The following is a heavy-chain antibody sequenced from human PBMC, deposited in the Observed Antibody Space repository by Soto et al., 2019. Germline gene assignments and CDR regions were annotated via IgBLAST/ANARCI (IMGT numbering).Heavy chain of an antibody. CDR3: ALGVVPAATYYYYGMDV. Sequence: SVKVSCKASGGTFSSYAISWVRQAPGQGLEWMGGIIPIFGTANYAQKFQGRVTITADESTSTAYMELSSLRSEDTAVYYCALGVVPAATYYYYGMDVWGQGTTVTVSS. D-gene: IGHD2-2*01. CDR1: GGTFSSYA. V-gene: IGHV1-69*13. J-gene: IGHJ6*02. CDR2: IIPIFGTA.